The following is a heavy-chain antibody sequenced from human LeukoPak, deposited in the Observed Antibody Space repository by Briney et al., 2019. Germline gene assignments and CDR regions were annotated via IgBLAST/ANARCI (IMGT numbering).Heavy chain of an antibody. J-gene: IGHJ3*02. V-gene: IGHV4-4*09. CDR2: IYTSGST. CDR1: GGSISSYY. Sequence: SETLSLTCTVSGGSISSYYWSWIRQPPGKGLEWIGYIYTSGSTNYNPSLKSRVTISVDTSKNQFSLKLSSVTAADTAVYYCARVYDSSGYPPAGDAFDIWGQGTMVTVSS. D-gene: IGHD3-22*01. CDR3: ARVYDSSGYPPAGDAFDI.